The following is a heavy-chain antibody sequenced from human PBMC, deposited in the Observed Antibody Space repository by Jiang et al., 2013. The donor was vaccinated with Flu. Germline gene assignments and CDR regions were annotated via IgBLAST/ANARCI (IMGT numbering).Heavy chain of an antibody. V-gene: IGHV4-31*03. CDR1: GGSISSGGYY. D-gene: IGHD3-3*01. CDR2: IYYSGST. Sequence: GPGLVKPSQTLSLTCTVSGGSISSGGYYWSWIRQHPGKGLEWIGYIYYSGSTYYNPSLKSRVTISVDTSKNQFSLKLSSVTAADTAVYYCARNTIFGVVTDDYWGQGTLVTVSS. J-gene: IGHJ4*02. CDR3: ARNTIFGVVTDDY.